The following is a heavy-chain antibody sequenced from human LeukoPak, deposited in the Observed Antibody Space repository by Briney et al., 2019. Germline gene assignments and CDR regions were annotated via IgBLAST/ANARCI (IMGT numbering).Heavy chain of an antibody. CDR2: ISYDGSNK. CDR1: GFTFSSYA. J-gene: IGHJ4*02. CDR3: ARGGWQLVLTDFDY. V-gene: IGHV3-30-3*01. Sequence: GGSLRLSCAASGFTFSSYAMHWVRQAPGKGLEWVAVISYDGSNKYYADSVEGRFTISRDNSKNTLYLQMNSLRAEDTAVYYCARGGWQLVLTDFDYWGQGTLVTVSS. D-gene: IGHD6-13*01.